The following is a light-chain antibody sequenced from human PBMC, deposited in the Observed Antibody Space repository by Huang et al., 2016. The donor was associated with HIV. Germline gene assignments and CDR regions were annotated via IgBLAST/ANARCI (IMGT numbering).Light chain of an antibody. CDR3: QQYNDWLSLT. V-gene: IGKV3-15*01. CDR2: GAS. Sequence: EIVMTQSPATLSVSPGERATLSCRASQSISNNLAWYQQKPGQAPRLLVYGASTRATGVPVRFSGGGSGTVFTLTISSLQFEDSAVYYCQQYNDWLSLTFGGGTKVGIK. J-gene: IGKJ4*01. CDR1: QSISNN.